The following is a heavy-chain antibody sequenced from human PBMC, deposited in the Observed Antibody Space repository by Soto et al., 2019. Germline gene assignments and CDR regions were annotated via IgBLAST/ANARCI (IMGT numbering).Heavy chain of an antibody. CDR1: GFTFSNAW. D-gene: IGHD3-22*01. Sequence: EVPLVESGGGLVKPGGSLRLSCAASGFTFSNAWMNWVRQAPGKGLEWVGRIKSKTDGGTTDYAAPVKGRFTVSRDDSKNTLYLQMNSLKTEDTAVYYCGAYYDSSGYYDYWGQGTLVTVSS. CDR2: IKSKTDGGTT. V-gene: IGHV3-15*07. J-gene: IGHJ4*02. CDR3: GAYYDSSGYYDY.